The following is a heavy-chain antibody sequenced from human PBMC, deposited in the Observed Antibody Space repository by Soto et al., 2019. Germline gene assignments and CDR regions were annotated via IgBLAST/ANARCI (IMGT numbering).Heavy chain of an antibody. CDR2: YHSGGST. CDR1: GVSLNTADTW. J-gene: IGHJ6*02. CDR3: VRSRQMESGNDYGLDG. Sequence: QVQLQESGSGLVKPSQSLSLTCTVSGVSLNTADTWWSWIRQSPGKGLEFIGYYHSGGSTYYDACFRSRVIISANAANSQFSLKLSSGAVADTAVYFCVRSRQMESGNDYGLDGWGQGTTVTVSS. V-gene: IGHV4-30-4*01. D-gene: IGHD1-1*01.